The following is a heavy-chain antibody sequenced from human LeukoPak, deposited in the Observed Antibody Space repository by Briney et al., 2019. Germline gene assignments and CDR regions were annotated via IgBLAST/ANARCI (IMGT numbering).Heavy chain of an antibody. D-gene: IGHD2/OR15-2a*01. V-gene: IGHV3-23*01. CDR2: ISGSGGST. CDR1: GFTFSDYY. CDR3: AKAPFFGPFDY. Sequence: QTGGSLRLSCAASGFTFSDYYMSWIRQAPGKGLEWVSAISGSGGSTYYADSVKGRFTISRDNSKNTLYLQMNSLRAEDTAVYYCAKAPFFGPFDYWGQGTLVTVSS. J-gene: IGHJ4*02.